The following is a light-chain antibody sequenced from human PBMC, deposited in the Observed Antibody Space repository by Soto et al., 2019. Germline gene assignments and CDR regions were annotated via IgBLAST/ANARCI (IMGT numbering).Light chain of an antibody. CDR1: SSNIGSNY. J-gene: IGLJ1*01. V-gene: IGLV1-47*01. CDR3: AAWDDSLSVVYV. CDR2: RNN. Sequence: QSVLPQPPSASGTPGQRVTISCSGSSSNIGSNYVYWYQQLPGTAPKLLIYRNNQRPSGVPDRFSGSKSGTSASLAISGLRSEDEADYYCAAWDDSLSVVYVFGTGTKVTVL.